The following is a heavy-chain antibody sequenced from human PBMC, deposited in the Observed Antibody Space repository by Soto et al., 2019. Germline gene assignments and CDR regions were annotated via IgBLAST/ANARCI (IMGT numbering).Heavy chain of an antibody. CDR2: VDPDSGAT. CDR3: ARGTPYYDFWSGYAFDL. V-gene: IGHV1-2*02. J-gene: IGHJ4*02. Sequence: GASVKVSCKASGYTLKGYYFHWVRQVPGQGLEWMGWVDPDSGATNYTQRFQDRVTMTSDTSITTAYMELSSLTSDDTAVYYCARGTPYYDFWSGYAFDLWGQGTLVTVSS. CDR1: GYTLKGYY. D-gene: IGHD3-3*01.